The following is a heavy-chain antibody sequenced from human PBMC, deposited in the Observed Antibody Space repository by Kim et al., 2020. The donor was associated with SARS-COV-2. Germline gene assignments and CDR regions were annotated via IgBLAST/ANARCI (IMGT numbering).Heavy chain of an antibody. J-gene: IGHJ4*02. D-gene: IGHD5-12*01. CDR2: IIPILGIA. V-gene: IGHV1-69*04. Sequence: SVKVSCKASGGTFSSYAISWVRQAPGQGLEWMGRIIPILGIANYAQKFQGRVTITADKSTSTAYMELSSLRSEDTAVYYCARDFERPGGWLQLNYFDYWGQGTLVTVSS. CDR3: ARDFERPGGWLQLNYFDY. CDR1: GGTFSSYA.